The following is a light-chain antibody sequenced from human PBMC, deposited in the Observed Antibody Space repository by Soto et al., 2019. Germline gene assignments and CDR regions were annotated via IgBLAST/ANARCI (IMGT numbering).Light chain of an antibody. CDR2: GAS. V-gene: IGKV3D-15*01. CDR3: QQYNNWPSIT. J-gene: IGKJ5*01. CDR1: ESVSSY. Sequence: DIVLTQSPDTLSLSPGDRATLSCRASESVSSYLAWYQQKPSQAPRLLVYGASNRATAIPARFSGSGSGTDFTLTISSLQSEDFAVYYCQQYNNWPSITFGQGTRLEIK.